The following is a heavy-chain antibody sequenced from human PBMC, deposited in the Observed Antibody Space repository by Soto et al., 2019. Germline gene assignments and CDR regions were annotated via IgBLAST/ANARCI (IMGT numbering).Heavy chain of an antibody. D-gene: IGHD3-3*01. CDR3: ARATNDFWSGYYYYYGMDV. V-gene: IGHV1-69*01. J-gene: IGHJ6*02. CDR1: GGTFSSYA. CDR2: IIPIFGTA. Sequence: QVQLVQSGAEVKKPGSSVKVSCKASGGTFSSYAISWVRQAPGQGLEWMGGIIPIFGTANYAQKFQGRVTITADESTSTAYMELSSLRSEDTAVYYCARATNDFWSGYYYYYGMDVWGQGTTVTVSS.